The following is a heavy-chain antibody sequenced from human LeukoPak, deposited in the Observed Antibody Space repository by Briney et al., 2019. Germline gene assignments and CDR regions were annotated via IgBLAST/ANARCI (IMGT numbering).Heavy chain of an antibody. Sequence: SETLSLTCTVSGDSISTYYWSWIRQPPGKGLEWIGYIYYRVTSDYNPSPKSRVTMSVDMSTRQISLKLNSVTAADTAVYYCAKSNGYGLVDIWGQGTMVTVSS. CDR3: AKSNGYGLVDI. J-gene: IGHJ3*02. CDR2: IYYRVTS. CDR1: GDSISTYY. V-gene: IGHV4-59*12. D-gene: IGHD3-10*01.